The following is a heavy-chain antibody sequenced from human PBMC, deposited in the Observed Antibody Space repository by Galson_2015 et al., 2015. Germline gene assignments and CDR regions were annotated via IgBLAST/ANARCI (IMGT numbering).Heavy chain of an antibody. Sequence: SLRLSCAVSGFTVSSNYMSWVRQAPGKGLEWVAVISYDGSNKYYADSVKGRFTISRDNSKNTLYLQMSSLRAEDTAVYYCARGWYYYDSSGPPMGYWGQGTLVTVSS. V-gene: IGHV3-30*03. CDR1: GFTVSSNY. J-gene: IGHJ4*02. D-gene: IGHD3-22*01. CDR3: ARGWYYYDSSGPPMGY. CDR2: ISYDGSNK.